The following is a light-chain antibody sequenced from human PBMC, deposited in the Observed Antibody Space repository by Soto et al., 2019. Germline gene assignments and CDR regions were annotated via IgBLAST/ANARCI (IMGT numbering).Light chain of an antibody. CDR2: DAS. CDR3: QKHNHRLP. CDR1: QSVDRY. V-gene: IGKV3-11*01. J-gene: IGKJ4*01. Sequence: EIVLTQSPATLSLSPGERATLSCRSSQSVDRYLAWYQQKPGQSPRLLIFDASNRATGIPARFSGSGSGTDFTLTISSLEPEDVAVYYCQKHNHRLPFGGGTKVEIK.